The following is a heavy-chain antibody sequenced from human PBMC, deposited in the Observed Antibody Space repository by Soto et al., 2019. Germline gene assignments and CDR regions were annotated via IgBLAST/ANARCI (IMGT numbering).Heavy chain of an antibody. Sequence: QVQLVESGGGVVQPGRSLRLSCAASGFTFSIYGMRWVRQAPGKGLEWVAVMSYDGSNKYYADSVKGRFTISRDNSKNTLYLQMNSLRGEDTAVYYCAKETVEYYFDYWGHGTLVTVSS. V-gene: IGHV3-30*18. D-gene: IGHD4-4*01. CDR3: AKETVEYYFDY. CDR1: GFTFSIYG. J-gene: IGHJ4*01. CDR2: MSYDGSNK.